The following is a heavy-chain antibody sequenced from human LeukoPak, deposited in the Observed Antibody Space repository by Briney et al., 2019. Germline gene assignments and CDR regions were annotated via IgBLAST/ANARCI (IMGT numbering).Heavy chain of an antibody. CDR3: ARDSSESGIAFDY. CDR2: IYYSGST. D-gene: IGHD6-13*01. Sequence: SGTLSLTCTVSGGSISSGDYYWSWIRQPPGKGLEWIGYIYYSGSTNYNPSLKSRVTISVDTSKNQFSLKLTSVTAADTAVYYCARDSSESGIAFDYWGQGTLVAVSS. CDR1: GGSISSGDYY. J-gene: IGHJ4*02. V-gene: IGHV4-61*08.